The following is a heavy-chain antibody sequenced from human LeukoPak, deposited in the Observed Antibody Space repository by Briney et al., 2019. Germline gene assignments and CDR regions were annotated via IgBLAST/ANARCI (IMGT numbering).Heavy chain of an antibody. V-gene: IGHV3-33*01. J-gene: IGHJ4*02. CDR2: IWYDGSNK. D-gene: IGHD3-10*01. CDR3: AGGEYYGSGSYRDY. CDR1: GFTFSSYG. Sequence: GGSLRLSCAASGFTFSSYGMHWVRPAPGKGLEWVAVIWYDGSNKYYADSVMGRFTISRDNAKNSLFLQMNSLRAEDTAVYYCAGGEYYGSGSYRDYWGQGTLVTVSS.